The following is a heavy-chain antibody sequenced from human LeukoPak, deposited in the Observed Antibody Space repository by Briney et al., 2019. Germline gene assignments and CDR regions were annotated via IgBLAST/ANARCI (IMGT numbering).Heavy chain of an antibody. D-gene: IGHD1-26*01. J-gene: IGHJ4*02. CDR2: IYHSGST. Sequence: LETLSLTCTVSGYSISSGYYWGWIRQPPGKGLEWIGSIYHSGSTYYNPSLKSRVTISVDTSKNQFSLKLSSVTAADTAVYYCARQRRGVRENELHDYWGQGTLVTVSS. CDR3: ARQRRGVRENELHDY. V-gene: IGHV4-38-2*02. CDR1: GYSISSGYY.